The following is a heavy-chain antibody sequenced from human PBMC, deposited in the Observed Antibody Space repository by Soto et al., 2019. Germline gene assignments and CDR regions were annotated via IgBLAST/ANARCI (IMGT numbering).Heavy chain of an antibody. CDR2: ISPIFGTA. CDR3: ARDRGMVRGVSRSLYGMDV. D-gene: IGHD3-10*01. CDR1: GGTFSSYA. V-gene: IGHV1-69*13. J-gene: IGHJ6*02. Sequence: ASVKVSFKASGGTFSSYAISWVRQAPGQGLEWMGGISPIFGTANYAQKFQGRVTITADESTSTAYMELSRLRSEDTAVYYCARDRGMVRGVSRSLYGMDVWGQGTTVTVSS.